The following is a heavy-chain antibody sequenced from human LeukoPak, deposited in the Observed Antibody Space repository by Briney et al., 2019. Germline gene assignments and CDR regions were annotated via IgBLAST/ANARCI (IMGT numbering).Heavy chain of an antibody. D-gene: IGHD1-26*01. V-gene: IGHV3-21*01. CDR2: ISSSGSYI. CDR1: GFTFSLYS. CDR3: ARGGHDGTYYLSY. Sequence: GRSLRLSCAASGFTFSLYSITWVRQTPGRGLEWVSSISSSGSYIYYADSVKGRFTVSRDKAKNSLSLQMNSLRAEDTAVYYCARGGHDGTYYLSYWGQGTLVTVSS. J-gene: IGHJ4*02.